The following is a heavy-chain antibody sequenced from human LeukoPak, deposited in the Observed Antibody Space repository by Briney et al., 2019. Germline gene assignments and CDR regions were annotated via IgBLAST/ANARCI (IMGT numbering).Heavy chain of an antibody. CDR1: GGSFSGYY. CDR3: ARGAQTYYDKAPVDY. D-gene: IGHD3-22*01. J-gene: IGHJ4*02. Sequence: KSSETLSLTCAVYGGSFSGYYWSWIRQPPGKGLEWTGEINHSGSTNYNPSLKSRVTISVDTSKSQFSLKLNSMTAADTAVYYCARGAQTYYDKAPVDYWGQGTLVTVSS. CDR2: INHSGST. V-gene: IGHV4-34*01.